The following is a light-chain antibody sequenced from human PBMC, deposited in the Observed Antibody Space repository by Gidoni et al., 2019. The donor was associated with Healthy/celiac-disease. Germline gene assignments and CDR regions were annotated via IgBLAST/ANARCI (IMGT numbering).Light chain of an antibody. Sequence: QSVLKPPPSVSGAPGQRDTLSCTGSSSNIGAGYDVHWYQQLPGQAPTLLIYGNSNRPSGVPARFSCSKSGTSASLAITGLQAEDEADYYCQSYDSSLSGLGWVFGGGTKLTVL. CDR2: GNS. CDR3: QSYDSSLSGLGWV. V-gene: IGLV1-40*01. CDR1: SSNIGAGYD. J-gene: IGLJ3*02.